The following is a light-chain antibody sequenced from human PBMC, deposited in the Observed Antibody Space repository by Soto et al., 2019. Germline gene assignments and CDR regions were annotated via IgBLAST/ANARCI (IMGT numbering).Light chain of an antibody. J-gene: IGKJ1*01. V-gene: IGKV4-1*01. CDR3: QQYYSTPWT. CDR2: RAS. CDR1: QSVLYSSNNKNY. Sequence: DIVMTQSPDSLAVSLGEGATIYCKSSQSVLYSSNNKNYLAWYQQKPGQPPKLLIYRASTRESGVPDRFSGSGSGTDFTLTISSLQAEDVAVYYCQQYYSTPWTFGQGTKVEI.